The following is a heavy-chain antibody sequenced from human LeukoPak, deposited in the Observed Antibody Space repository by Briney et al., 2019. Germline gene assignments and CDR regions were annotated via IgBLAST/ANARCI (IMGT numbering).Heavy chain of an antibody. CDR3: AKAYGQIGHHFDY. CDR1: GFTFSSYA. D-gene: IGHD3-10*01. CDR2: ISGSGGST. J-gene: IGHJ4*02. V-gene: IGHV3-23*01. Sequence: GSLRLSCAASGFTFSSYAMSWVRQAPGNGLEWVSAISGSGGSTYYADSVKGRFTISRDNSKNTLYLQMNSLRAEDTAVYYCAKAYGQIGHHFDYWGQGTLVTVSS.